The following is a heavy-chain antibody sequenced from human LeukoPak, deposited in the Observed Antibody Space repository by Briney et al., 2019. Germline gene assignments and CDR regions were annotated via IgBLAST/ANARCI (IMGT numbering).Heavy chain of an antibody. CDR2: IYYSGST. D-gene: IGHD6-13*01. J-gene: IGHJ3*02. CDR1: GFTFSSYA. CDR3: AREAGDAFDI. Sequence: PGGSLRLSCAASGFTFSSYAMSWIRQPPGKRLEWIGYIYYSGSTNYNPSLKSRVTISVDTSKNQFSLKLSSVTAADTAVYYCAREAGDAFDIWGQGTMVTVSS. V-gene: IGHV4-59*01.